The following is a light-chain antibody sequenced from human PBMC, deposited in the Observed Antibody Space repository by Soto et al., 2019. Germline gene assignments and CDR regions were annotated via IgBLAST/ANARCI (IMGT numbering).Light chain of an antibody. J-gene: IGKJ1*01. V-gene: IGKV3-20*01. CDR1: QSVSSSY. CDR2: GAS. Sequence: ESVLTQALATLSLSPGERATLSCRASQSVSSSYLAWYQQKPGQAPRLLIYGASSRATGIPDRFSGSGSGTDFTLTISRLEPEDFAVYYCQQYGSSPKTFGQGTKVDIK. CDR3: QQYGSSPKT.